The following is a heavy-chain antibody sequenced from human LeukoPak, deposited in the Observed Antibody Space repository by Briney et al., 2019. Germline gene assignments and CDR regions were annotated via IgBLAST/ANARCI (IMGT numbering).Heavy chain of an antibody. CDR3: ARGIFGVPAALDAFDI. Sequence: SETLSLTCTVSGGSISSSYWSWIRQPPGTGLEWIGYIYYSGSTYYNPSLKSQVTISVDRSKSQFSLKLSSVTAADTAVYYCARGIFGVPAALDAFDIWGQGTMVTVSS. J-gene: IGHJ3*02. D-gene: IGHD2-2*01. CDR1: GGSISSSY. CDR2: IYYSGST. V-gene: IGHV4-59*12.